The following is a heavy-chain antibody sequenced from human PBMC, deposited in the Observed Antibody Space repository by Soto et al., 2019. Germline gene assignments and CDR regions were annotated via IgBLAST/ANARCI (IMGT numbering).Heavy chain of an antibody. V-gene: IGHV4-30-2*06. J-gene: IGHJ4*02. CDR1: GTSISYGGFS. D-gene: IGHD5-12*01. CDR2: ISHLEST. CDR3: ARGGGYDSFDY. Sequence: PSETLSLTCTVSGTSISYGGFSWSWIRQSPGKGLEWIGYISHLESTYFHPSFKSRLTMSIDRTRNQFSLKLSSVTAADMAVYYCARGGGYDSFDYLGQGVLVTVSS.